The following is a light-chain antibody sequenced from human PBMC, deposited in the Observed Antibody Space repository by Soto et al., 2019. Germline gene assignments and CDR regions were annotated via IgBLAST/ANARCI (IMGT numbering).Light chain of an antibody. V-gene: IGKV1-39*01. CDR1: QSIGRY. CDR3: QQSSTTPLV. CDR2: AAS. J-gene: IGKJ1*01. Sequence: IQMTQSPASLSASLGDTVTITCRSSQSIGRYLNWYQQKPGKAPKLLIYAASSLRSGVPSRFSGSGSGTDFTLTISSLKHEDFATYYCQQSSTTPLVFGQGTK.